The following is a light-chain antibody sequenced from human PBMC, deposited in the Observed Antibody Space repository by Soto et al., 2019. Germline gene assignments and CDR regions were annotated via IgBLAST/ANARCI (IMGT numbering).Light chain of an antibody. J-gene: IGKJ2*01. CDR3: QQYGRSPLT. CDR2: GAS. Sequence: EFVLTQSPGTLSLSPGERATLSCRATQSVSNYLAWYQQKPGQAPRLLIYGASNRATGIPDRFSGSGSGTDFNLTISRLEPEAFAVYYCQQYGRSPLTFGQGTKLEIK. V-gene: IGKV3-20*01. CDR1: QSVSNY.